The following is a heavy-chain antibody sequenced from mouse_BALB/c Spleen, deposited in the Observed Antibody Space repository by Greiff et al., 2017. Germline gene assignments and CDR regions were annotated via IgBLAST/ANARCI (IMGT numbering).Heavy chain of an antibody. Sequence: VKLVESGAELARPGASVKLSCKASGYTFTSYWMQWVKQRPGQGLEWIGAIYPGDGDTRYTQKFKGKATLTADKSSSTAYMQLSSLTSEDSAVYYCARWGRRGYFDYWGQGTTLTVSS. CDR3: ARWGRRGYFDY. D-gene: IGHD2-12*01. CDR2: IYPGDGDT. CDR1: GYTFTSYW. V-gene: IGHV1-87*01. J-gene: IGHJ2*01.